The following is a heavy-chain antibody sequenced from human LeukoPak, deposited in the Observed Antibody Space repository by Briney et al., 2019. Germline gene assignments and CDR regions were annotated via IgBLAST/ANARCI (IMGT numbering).Heavy chain of an antibody. CDR1: GGSFSGYY. V-gene: IGHV4-34*01. CDR3: ASRDTATGLD. Sequence: SETLSLTCAVYGGSFSGYYWSWIRQPPGKGLEWIGEINHSGSTNYNPSLKSRVTISVDTSKNQFSLKLSSVTAADTAVYYCASRDTATGLDWGQGTLVTVSS. CDR2: INHSGST. J-gene: IGHJ4*01. D-gene: IGHD5-18*01.